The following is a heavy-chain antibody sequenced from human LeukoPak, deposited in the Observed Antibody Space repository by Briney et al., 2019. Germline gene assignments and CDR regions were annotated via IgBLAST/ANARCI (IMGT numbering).Heavy chain of an antibody. CDR2: IKQDGSEK. Sequence: PGGSLRLSXAASGFTFSSYWMSWVRQAPGKGLEWVANIKQDGSEKYYVDSVKGRFTVSRDNAKNTLYLQMSSLRAEDTAVYYCARVEGYCSSTSCYTPHYWGQGTLVTVSS. CDR1: GFTFSSYW. V-gene: IGHV3-7*01. J-gene: IGHJ4*02. CDR3: ARVEGYCSSTSCYTPHY. D-gene: IGHD2-2*02.